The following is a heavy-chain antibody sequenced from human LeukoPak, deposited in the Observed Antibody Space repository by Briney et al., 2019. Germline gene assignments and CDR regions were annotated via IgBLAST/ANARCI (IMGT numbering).Heavy chain of an antibody. CDR1: GFTFSSYA. J-gene: IGHJ5*02. V-gene: IGHV3-30*04. Sequence: PGGSLRLSCAASGFTFSSYAMHWVRQAPGKGLEWVAVISYDGSNKYYADSVKGRFTISRDNSKNTLYLQMNSLRAEDTAVYYCARDGKSRPKYYDFWSGYYYNWFDPWGQGTLVTVSS. CDR2: ISYDGSNK. CDR3: ARDGKSRPKYYDFWSGYYYNWFDP. D-gene: IGHD3-3*01.